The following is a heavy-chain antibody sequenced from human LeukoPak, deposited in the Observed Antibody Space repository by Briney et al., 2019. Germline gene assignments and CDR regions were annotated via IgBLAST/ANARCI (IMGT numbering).Heavy chain of an antibody. CDR1: GFTFDDYG. D-gene: IGHD2-15*01. CDR2: IGWNGGAI. Sequence: GGSLRLSCAALGFTFDDYGIHWVRQAPGKGLEWVSGIGWNGGAIGYADAVKGRFTISRDNAKKSLYPQMNNLRADDTAFYYCARVKCTGGRCSSTGRFDYWGQGTLVTVSS. CDR3: ARVKCTGGRCSSTGRFDY. J-gene: IGHJ4*02. V-gene: IGHV3-9*01.